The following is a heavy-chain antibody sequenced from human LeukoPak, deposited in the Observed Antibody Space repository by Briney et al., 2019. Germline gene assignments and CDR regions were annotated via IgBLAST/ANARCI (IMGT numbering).Heavy chain of an antibody. D-gene: IGHD5-24*01. CDR3: AKDTTEMATTPPFDY. J-gene: IGHJ4*02. V-gene: IGHV3-23*01. CDR2: ISGSGGST. CDR1: GFTFSSYA. Sequence: PGGSLRLSCAASGFTFSSYAMSWVRQAPGKGLEWVSAISGSGGSTYYADSVKGRFTISRDNSKNTPYLQMNSLRAEDTAVYYCAKDTTEMATTPPFDYWGQGTLVTVSS.